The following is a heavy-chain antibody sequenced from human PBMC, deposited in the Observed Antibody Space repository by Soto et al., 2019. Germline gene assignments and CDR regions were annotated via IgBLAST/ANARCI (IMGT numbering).Heavy chain of an antibody. D-gene: IGHD2-2*01. Sequence: EASVKVSCKASGYTFTSYGIGWVRQAPGQGLERMGWISAYNGNTNYAQKLQGRVTMTTDTSTSTAYMELRSLRSDDTAVYYCARDRGYCSSTSCHLADYMDVWGKGTTVTVSS. J-gene: IGHJ6*03. CDR2: ISAYNGNT. CDR1: GYTFTSYG. CDR3: ARDRGYCSSTSCHLADYMDV. V-gene: IGHV1-18*01.